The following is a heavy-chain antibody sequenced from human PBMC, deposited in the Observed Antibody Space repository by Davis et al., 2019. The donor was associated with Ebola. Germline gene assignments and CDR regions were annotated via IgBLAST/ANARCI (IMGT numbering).Heavy chain of an antibody. J-gene: IGHJ5*02. CDR3: ARLDPDIAAAQDVHWFDP. CDR2: IYYSGST. V-gene: IGHV4-39*01. Sequence: PSETLSLTCTVSGGSFSSSSYYWGWIRQPPGKGLEWIGSIYYSGSTYYNPSLKSRVTISVDTSKNQFSLKLSSVTAADTAVYYCARLDPDIAAAQDVHWFDPWGQGTLVTVSS. D-gene: IGHD6-13*01. CDR1: GGSFSSSSYY.